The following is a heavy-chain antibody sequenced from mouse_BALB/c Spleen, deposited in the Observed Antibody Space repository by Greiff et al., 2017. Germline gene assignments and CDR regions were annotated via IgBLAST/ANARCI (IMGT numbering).Heavy chain of an antibody. CDR3: AKSPYYYGSRGWDY. D-gene: IGHD1-1*01. J-gene: IGHJ2*01. CDR2: IDPANGNT. Sequence: VQLQQSGAELVKPGASVKLSCTASGFNIKDTYMHWVKQRPEQGLEWIGRIDPANGNTKYDPKFQGKATITADTSSNTAYLQLSSLTSEDTAVYYCAKSPYYYGSRGWDYWGQGTTLTVSS. V-gene: IGHV14-3*02. CDR1: GFNIKDTY.